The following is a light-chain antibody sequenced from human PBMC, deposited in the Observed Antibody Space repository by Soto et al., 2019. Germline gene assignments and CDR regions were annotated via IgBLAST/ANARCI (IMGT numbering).Light chain of an antibody. V-gene: IGKV1-5*03. Sequence: DVQMTQSPSTLSASVGDSVTITCRASQNINSDLAWYQQKPGKAPQLVIYRASSLESGVPSRFSGSGSGTEFTLTITSLQPDDFATYYCQEHNNFWTFGHGTPGDIK. CDR2: RAS. J-gene: IGKJ1*01. CDR1: QNINSD. CDR3: QEHNNFWT.